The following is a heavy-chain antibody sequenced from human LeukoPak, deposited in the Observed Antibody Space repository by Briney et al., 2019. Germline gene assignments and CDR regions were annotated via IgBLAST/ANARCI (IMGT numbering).Heavy chain of an antibody. CDR3: AKDQSSGYYRTFDY. Sequence: GGSLRLSCAASGFTFSTYEMNWVRQAPGKGLEWISYISSSDSTRYYADSVKGRFTISRDNSKNTLYLQMNSLRAEDTAVYYCAKDQSSGYYRTFDYWGQGTLVTVSS. CDR2: ISSSDSTR. J-gene: IGHJ4*02. D-gene: IGHD3-22*01. V-gene: IGHV3-48*03. CDR1: GFTFSTYE.